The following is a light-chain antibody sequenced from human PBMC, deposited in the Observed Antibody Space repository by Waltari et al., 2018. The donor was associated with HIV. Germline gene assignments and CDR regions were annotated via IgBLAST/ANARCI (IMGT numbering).Light chain of an antibody. V-gene: IGLV3-1*01. J-gene: IGLJ2*01. Sequence: SYELTQPPSMSVSPGQTASITCSGDKLGDEFGYWYQQRPGQSPVMVIYQDSERPSGIPERFSGSNSGNTATLTISGTQATDEADYYCQTWDNDIAVFGGGTKLTVL. CDR3: QTWDNDIAV. CDR2: QDS. CDR1: KLGDEF.